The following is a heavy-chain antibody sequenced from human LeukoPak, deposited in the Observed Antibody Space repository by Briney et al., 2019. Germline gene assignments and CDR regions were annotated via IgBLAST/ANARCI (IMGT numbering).Heavy chain of an antibody. V-gene: IGHV4-59*01. J-gene: IGHJ6*02. CDR1: GGSISSYY. CDR3: ARGNGGGYYYGMDV. CDR2: IYYSGST. D-gene: IGHD2-15*01. Sequence: SETPSLTCTVSGGSISSYYWSWIRQPPGKGLEWIGYIYYSGSTNYNPSLKSRVTISVDTSKNQFSLKLSSVTAADTAVYYCARGNGGGYYYGMDVWGQGTTVTVSS.